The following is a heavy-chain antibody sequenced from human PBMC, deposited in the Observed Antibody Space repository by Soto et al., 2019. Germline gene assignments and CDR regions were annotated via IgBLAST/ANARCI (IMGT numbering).Heavy chain of an antibody. J-gene: IGHJ6*02. CDR2: ISGSGGST. CDR1: GFTFSSNG. Sequence: VQLVESGGGVVQPGRSLRLSCAASGFTFSSNGMHWVRQAPGKGLEWVSAISGSGGSTYYADSVKGRFTISRDNSKNTLYLQMNSLRAEDTAVYYCARCPTTVTTDYYYYGMDVWGQGTTVTVSS. CDR3: ARCPTTVTTDYYYYGMDV. V-gene: IGHV3-23*04. D-gene: IGHD4-17*01.